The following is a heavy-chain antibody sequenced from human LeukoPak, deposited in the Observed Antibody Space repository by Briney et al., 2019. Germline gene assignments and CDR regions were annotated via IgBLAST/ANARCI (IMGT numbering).Heavy chain of an antibody. CDR2: INPIFGTA. CDR1: GGTFSSYA. J-gene: IGHJ4*02. Sequence: SVKVSCKASGGTFSSYAISWVRQAPGQGLEWMGGINPIFGTANYAQKFQGRVTITADESTSTAYMELSSLRSEDTAVYYCARDGGETTVTAFDYWGQGTLVTVSS. CDR3: ARDGGETTVTAFDY. V-gene: IGHV1-69*13. D-gene: IGHD4-17*01.